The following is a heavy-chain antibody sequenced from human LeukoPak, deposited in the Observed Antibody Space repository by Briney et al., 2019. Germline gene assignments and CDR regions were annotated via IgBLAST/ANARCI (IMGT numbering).Heavy chain of an antibody. D-gene: IGHD3-16*01. CDR3: ARASFWESPINWFAP. CDR2: INPNSGGT. V-gene: IGHV1-2*02. Sequence: ASVKVSCKASGYTFAGYYMHWVRQAPGQGLEWMGWINPNSGGTNYAQKFQGRVTMTRDRSISTAYMELSRLTSDDTAVYYCARASFWESPINWFAPWGQGTLVTVSS. J-gene: IGHJ5*02. CDR1: GYTFAGYY.